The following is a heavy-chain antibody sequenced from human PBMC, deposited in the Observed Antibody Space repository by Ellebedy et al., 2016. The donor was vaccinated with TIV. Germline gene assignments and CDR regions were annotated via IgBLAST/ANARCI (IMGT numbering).Heavy chain of an antibody. CDR2: LRPSSGAT. Sequence: AASVKVSCKASGYTFTDYFIHWVRQAPGQVPEWMGWLRPSSGATNYAQKFQGRVTMTRDTSISPAYMELNSLMSDDTAIYFCARDSDVLPGAYFDYWGQGVLVTVSS. CDR1: GYTFTDYF. D-gene: IGHD2-8*02. CDR3: ARDSDVLPGAYFDY. J-gene: IGHJ4*02. V-gene: IGHV1-2*02.